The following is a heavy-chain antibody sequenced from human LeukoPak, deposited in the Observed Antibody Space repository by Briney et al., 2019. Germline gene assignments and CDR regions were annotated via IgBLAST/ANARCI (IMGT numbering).Heavy chain of an antibody. CDR1: GGSISSSSYY. D-gene: IGHD3-10*01. Sequence: PSETLSLTCTVSGGSISSSSYYWGWIRQPPGKGLEWIGSIYYSGSTYYNPSLKSRVTISVDTSKNQFSLKLSSVTAADTAVYYCARLWMHYYGSESYYYFDYWGQGTLVTVSS. CDR3: ARLWMHYYGSESYYYFDY. J-gene: IGHJ4*02. CDR2: IYYSGST. V-gene: IGHV4-39*01.